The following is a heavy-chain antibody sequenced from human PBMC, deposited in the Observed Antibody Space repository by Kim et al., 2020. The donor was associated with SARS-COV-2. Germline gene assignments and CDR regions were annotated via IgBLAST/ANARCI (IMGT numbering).Heavy chain of an antibody. V-gene: IGHV4-4*02. CDR2: IYHSGST. Sequence: SETLSLTCAVSGGSISSSNWWSWVRQPPGKGLEWIGEIYHSGSTNYNSSLKSRVTISVDKSKNQFSLKLSSVTAADTAVYYCARSYFDWSDYYYYYGMDVWGQGTTVTVSS. D-gene: IGHD3-9*01. CDR3: ARSYFDWSDYYYYYGMDV. CDR1: GGSISSSNW. J-gene: IGHJ6*02.